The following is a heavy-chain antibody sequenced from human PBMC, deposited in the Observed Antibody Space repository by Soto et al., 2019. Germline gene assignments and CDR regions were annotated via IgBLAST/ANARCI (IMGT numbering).Heavy chain of an antibody. V-gene: IGHV3-74*01. CDR2: INTDGSST. CDR1: GFTFSSFW. J-gene: IGHJ4*02. Sequence: EVQLVESGGGLVQPGGSLRLSCAVSGFTFSSFWMHWVRQAPGEGLVWVSHINTDGSSTSYADSVKGRFTISRDNAKNTLYLQMNSLRVEDTAMYYCAKRGVDTFGLSYWGQGTRVTVSS. D-gene: IGHD3-10*01. CDR3: AKRGVDTFGLSY.